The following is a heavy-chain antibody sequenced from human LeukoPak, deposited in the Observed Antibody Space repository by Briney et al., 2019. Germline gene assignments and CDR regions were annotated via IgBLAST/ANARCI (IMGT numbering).Heavy chain of an antibody. CDR3: ARQERQAFDY. V-gene: IGHV1-18*01. J-gene: IGHJ4*02. CDR1: GYTFTSYG. Sequence: ASVKVSCKASGYTFTSYGFIWVRQAPGQGLEWMGWISPFSGNTNYAQKLQGRVTMTTDTSTSTAYMELRSLRSDDTAVYYCARQERQAFDYWGQGTLVTVSS. D-gene: IGHD1-1*01. CDR2: ISPFSGNT.